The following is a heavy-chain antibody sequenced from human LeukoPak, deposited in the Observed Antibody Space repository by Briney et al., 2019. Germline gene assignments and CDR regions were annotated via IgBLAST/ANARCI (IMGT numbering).Heavy chain of an antibody. CDR2: IYYSGNT. J-gene: IGHJ6*02. D-gene: IGHD4-17*01. Sequence: SETLSLTCTVSGGSIGTYYWNWIRQPPGKGPDWIGYIYYSGNTNSNPSLRSRVTTSVDTSKNQFSLRLRSVTAADTAVYYCARGDYGVGYYNGMDVWGQGTTVTVSS. CDR1: GGSIGTYY. V-gene: IGHV4-59*08. CDR3: ARGDYGVGYYNGMDV.